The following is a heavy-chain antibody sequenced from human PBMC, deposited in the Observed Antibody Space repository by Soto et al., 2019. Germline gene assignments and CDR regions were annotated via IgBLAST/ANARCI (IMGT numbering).Heavy chain of an antibody. CDR1: GGSISSSSYY. J-gene: IGHJ6*02. V-gene: IGHV4-39*01. CDR3: ARHRWFGTHGHLPPQYYYYGMDV. Sequence: SDTLSLTCTVSGGSISSSSYYWGWIRQPPGKGLEWIGSIYYSGSTYYNPSLKSRVTISVDTSKNQFSLKLSSVTAADTAVYYCARHRWFGTHGHLPPQYYYYGMDVWGQGPSVTVS. D-gene: IGHD3-10*01. CDR2: IYYSGST.